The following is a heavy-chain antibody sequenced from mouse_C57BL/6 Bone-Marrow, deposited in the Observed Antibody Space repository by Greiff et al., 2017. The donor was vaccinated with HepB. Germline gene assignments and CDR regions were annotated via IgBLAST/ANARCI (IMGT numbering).Heavy chain of an antibody. D-gene: IGHD1-1*01. CDR2: IHPNSGST. CDR1: GYTFTSYW. V-gene: IGHV1-64*01. Sequence: QVQLQQPGAELVKPGASVKLSCKASGYTFTSYWMHWVKQRPGQGLEWIGMIHPNSGSTNYNEKFKSKATLTVDKSTSTAYMQLSSLTSEDSAVYYCASDYYAAWFAYWGQGTRVTVSA. J-gene: IGHJ3*01. CDR3: ASDYYAAWFAY.